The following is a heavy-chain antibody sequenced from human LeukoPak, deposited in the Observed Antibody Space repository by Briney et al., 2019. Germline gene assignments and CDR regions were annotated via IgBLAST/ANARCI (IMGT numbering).Heavy chain of an antibody. CDR3: ARDEGELLFGLGY. Sequence: PGGSLRLSCAASGFTFSSYWMHWVRQAPGKGLVWVSRINSDGSSTAYADPVKGRFTISRDNAKNTLYLQMSSLRAEDTAVYYCARDEGELLFGLGYWGQGTLVTVSS. J-gene: IGHJ4*02. CDR1: GFTFSSYW. D-gene: IGHD1-26*01. V-gene: IGHV3-74*01. CDR2: INSDGSST.